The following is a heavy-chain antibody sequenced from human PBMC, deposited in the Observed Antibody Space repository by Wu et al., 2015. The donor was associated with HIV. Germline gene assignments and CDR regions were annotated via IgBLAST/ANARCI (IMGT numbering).Heavy chain of an antibody. CDR1: GYTFTSYG. J-gene: IGHJ3*02. Sequence: QVQLVQSGAEVKKPGASVKVSCKASGYTFTSYGISWVRQAPGQGLEWMGWISAYNGNTNYAQKLQGRVTMTTDTSTSTAYMELRSLRSDDTAVYYCARDAAGSRTYYYDPPDDAFDIWGQGTMVTVSS. CDR2: ISAYNGNT. CDR3: ARDAAGSRTYYYDPPDDAFDI. V-gene: IGHV1-18*01. D-gene: IGHD3-22*01.